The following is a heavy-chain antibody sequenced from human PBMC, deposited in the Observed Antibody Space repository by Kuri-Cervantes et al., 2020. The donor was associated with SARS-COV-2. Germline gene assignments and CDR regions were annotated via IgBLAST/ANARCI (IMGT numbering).Heavy chain of an antibody. CDR1: GFTFSSYS. Sequence: GESLKISCAASGFTFSSYSMNWVRQAPGKGLEWVSSISSSSSYIYYADSVKGRFTISRDNAKNSLYLQMNSLRAEDTAVYYCARAHYGDYVAYIYWGQGTLVTVSS. CDR3: ARAHYGDYVAYIY. V-gene: IGHV3-21*01. D-gene: IGHD4-17*01. J-gene: IGHJ4*02. CDR2: ISSSSSYI.